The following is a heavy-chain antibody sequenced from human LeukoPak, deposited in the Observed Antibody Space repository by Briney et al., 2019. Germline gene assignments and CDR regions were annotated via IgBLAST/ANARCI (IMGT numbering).Heavy chain of an antibody. CDR1: GGSISSYY. CDR3: ARRRSYGFLGDYFDY. CDR2: IYYSGST. Sequence: SETLSLTCTVSGGSISSYYWSWIRQSPGKGLEWIGYIYYSGSTNYNPSLKSRVTISVDTSKNQFSLKLSSVTAADTAVYYCARRRSYGFLGDYFDYWGQGTLVTVSS. D-gene: IGHD5-18*01. V-gene: IGHV4-59*01. J-gene: IGHJ4*02.